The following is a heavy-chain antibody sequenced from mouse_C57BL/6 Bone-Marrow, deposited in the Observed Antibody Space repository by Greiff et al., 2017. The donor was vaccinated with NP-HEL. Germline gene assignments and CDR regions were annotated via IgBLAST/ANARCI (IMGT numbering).Heavy chain of an antibody. Sequence: VQLQQSGAELVMPGASVKLSCKASGYTFTSYWMHWVKQRPGQGLEWIGEIDPSDSYNNYNQKFKGKSTLTVDKSSSTAYMQLSSLTSEDSAVYYCARLTTVAQYYFDYWGQGTTLTVSS. CDR3: ARLTTVAQYYFDY. CDR2: IDPSDSYN. J-gene: IGHJ2*01. CDR1: GYTFTSYW. V-gene: IGHV1-69*01. D-gene: IGHD1-1*01.